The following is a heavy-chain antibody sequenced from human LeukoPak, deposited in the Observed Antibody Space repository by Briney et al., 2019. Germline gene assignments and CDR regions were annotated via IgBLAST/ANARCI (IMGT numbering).Heavy chain of an antibody. D-gene: IGHD3-9*01. Sequence: SVKVSCKASGGTFSSYAISWVRQAPGQGLEWMGGIIPIFGTANYAQKFQGRVTITTDESTSTAYMELSSLRSEDTAVYYCARGNVLTGYHKYFQHWGQGTLVTVSS. CDR2: IIPIFGTA. J-gene: IGHJ1*01. CDR3: ARGNVLTGYHKYFQH. V-gene: IGHV1-69*05. CDR1: GGTFSSYA.